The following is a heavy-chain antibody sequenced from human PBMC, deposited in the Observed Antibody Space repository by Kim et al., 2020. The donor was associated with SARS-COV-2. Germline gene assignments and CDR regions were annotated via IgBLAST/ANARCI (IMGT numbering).Heavy chain of an antibody. J-gene: IGHJ4*02. CDR3: ARHSYDSTFFDY. V-gene: IGHV5-51*01. D-gene: IGHD3-22*01. Sequence: YTPAFQGQVTISADKSISTAYLQWSSLKASDTAMYYCARHSYDSTFFDYWGQGTLVTVSS.